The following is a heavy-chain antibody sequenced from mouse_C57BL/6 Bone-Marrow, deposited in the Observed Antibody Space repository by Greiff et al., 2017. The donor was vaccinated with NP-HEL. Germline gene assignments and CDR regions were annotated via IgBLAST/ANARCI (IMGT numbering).Heavy chain of an antibody. V-gene: IGHV1-64*01. CDR2: IHPNSGST. CDR3: ARSGYYGHCDV. D-gene: IGHD1-2*01. Sequence: QVQLQQPGAELVKPGASVKLSCKASGYTFTSYWMHWVKQRPGQGLEWIGMIHPNSGSTNYNEKFKSKATLTVDKSSSTAYMQLSSLTSEDAAVYDCARSGYYGHCDVWGTGTTVTVSS. CDR1: GYTFTSYW. J-gene: IGHJ1*03.